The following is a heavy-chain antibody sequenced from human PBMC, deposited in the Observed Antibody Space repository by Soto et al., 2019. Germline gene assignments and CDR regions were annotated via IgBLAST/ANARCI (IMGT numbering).Heavy chain of an antibody. J-gene: IGHJ6*03. CDR2: INHSGST. D-gene: IGHD6-6*01. CDR1: GGSFSGYY. V-gene: IGHV4-34*01. CDR3: ARGGIAARRTIYYYYMDV. Sequence: SETLSLTCAVYGGSFSGYYWSWIRQPPGKGLEWIGEINHSGSTNYNPSLKSRVTISVDTSKNQFSLKLSSVTAADTAVYYCARGGIAARRTIYYYYMDVWGKGTTVTVSS.